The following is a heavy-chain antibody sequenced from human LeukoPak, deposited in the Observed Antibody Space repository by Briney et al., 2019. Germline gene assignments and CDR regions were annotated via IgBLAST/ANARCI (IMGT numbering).Heavy chain of an antibody. CDR1: GGSISSYY. Sequence: SETLSLTCTVSGGSISSYYWSWIRQPPGKGLEWIGYIYYSGSTNYNPSLKSRVTISVDTSKNQFSLKLSSVTAADTAVYYCARDQGAGADYDILTGYYLGDAFDIWGQGTMVTVSS. CDR2: IYYSGST. CDR3: ARDQGAGADYDILTGYYLGDAFDI. J-gene: IGHJ3*02. D-gene: IGHD3-9*01. V-gene: IGHV4-59*01.